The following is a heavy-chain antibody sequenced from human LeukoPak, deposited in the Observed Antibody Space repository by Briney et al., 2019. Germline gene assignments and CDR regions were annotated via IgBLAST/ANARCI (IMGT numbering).Heavy chain of an antibody. V-gene: IGHV3-7*01. CDR1: GFTFSGYW. CDR2: INQDGSEK. CDR3: ARDPSRRYTYGYGDS. Sequence: PGGSLRLSCAASGFTFSGYWMNWVRRPPGKGLEWVAIINQDGSEKYFLDSVKGRFTISRDNAKNSLYLQMNSLRAEDTGLYYCARDPSRRYTYGYGDSWGQGTLVTVSS. D-gene: IGHD5-18*01. J-gene: IGHJ4*02.